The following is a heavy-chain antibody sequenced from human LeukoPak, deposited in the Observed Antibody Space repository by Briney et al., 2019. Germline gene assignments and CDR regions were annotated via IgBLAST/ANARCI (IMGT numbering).Heavy chain of an antibody. D-gene: IGHD3-10*01. J-gene: IGHJ6*02. CDR2: ISSSGSTI. CDR3: AREAWFGELLYYYYYYGMDV. V-gene: IGHV3-48*03. CDR1: GFTFSSYE. Sequence: GGSLRLSCAASGFTFSSYEMNGVRQAPGKGLEWVSYISSSGSTIYYADSVKGRFTISRDNAKNSLYLQMNSLRAEDTAVYYCAREAWFGELLYYYYYYGMDVWGQGTTVTVSS.